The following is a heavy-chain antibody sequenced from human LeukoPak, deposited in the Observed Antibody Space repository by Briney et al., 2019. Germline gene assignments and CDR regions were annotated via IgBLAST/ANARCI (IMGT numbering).Heavy chain of an antibody. Sequence: GGSLRLSCAASGFTFSSYAMYWVRQAPGKGLEWVAVISYDGSNKYYADSVKGRFTISRDNSKNTLYLQMNSLRAEDTAVYYCARVSRGYSYGVGGHYYYYGMDVWGQETTVTVSS. D-gene: IGHD5-18*01. CDR2: ISYDGSNK. CDR1: GFTFSSYA. V-gene: IGHV3-30-3*01. CDR3: ARVSRGYSYGVGGHYYYYGMDV. J-gene: IGHJ6*02.